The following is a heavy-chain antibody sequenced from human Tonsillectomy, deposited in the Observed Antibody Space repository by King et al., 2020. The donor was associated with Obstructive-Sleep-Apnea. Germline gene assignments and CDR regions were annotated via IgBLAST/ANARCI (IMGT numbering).Heavy chain of an antibody. CDR3: ASSHSSGSFRWFDP. V-gene: IGHV3-21*01. J-gene: IGHJ5*02. D-gene: IGHD6-19*01. CDR1: GFTFSSYS. CDR2: ISSSSSYI. Sequence: VQLVESGEGLVKPGGSLRLSCAASGFTFSSYSMNWVRQAPGKGLEWVSFISSSSSYIYYSDSVKGRFTISRDHAENSLYLQMNSLRAEDTAVYYCASSHSSGSFRWFDPWGQGTLVTVSS.